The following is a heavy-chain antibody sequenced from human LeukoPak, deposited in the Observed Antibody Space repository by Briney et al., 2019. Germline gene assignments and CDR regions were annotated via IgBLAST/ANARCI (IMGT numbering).Heavy chain of an antibody. CDR2: INPNSGDT. V-gene: IGHV1-2*02. CDR1: GYTFTGYY. D-gene: IGHD3-22*01. Sequence: ASVKVSCKASGYTFTGYYMHWVRQAPGQGLEWMGWINPNSGDTNYAQTFQGGVTLTRDTSFTTAYMELTRLRSDDTAVYYCARGAPITMFLVVTLAPDYWGQGTLVSVSS. CDR3: ARGAPITMFLVVTLAPDY. J-gene: IGHJ4*02.